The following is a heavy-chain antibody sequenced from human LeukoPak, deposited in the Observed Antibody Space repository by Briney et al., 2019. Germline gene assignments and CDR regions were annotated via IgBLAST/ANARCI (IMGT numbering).Heavy chain of an antibody. CDR1: GGSFSGFY. CDR3: ARGGRVVIPAARRSYFDY. D-gene: IGHD2-2*01. CDR2: INHSGGT. V-gene: IGHV4-34*01. Sequence: SETLSLTCAVYGGSFSGFYWSWIRQPPGKGLEWTGEINHSGGTNYNPSLKSRVTISVDTSKNQFSLKLSSVTAADTAVYYCARGGRVVIPAARRSYFDYWGQGTLVTVSS. J-gene: IGHJ4*02.